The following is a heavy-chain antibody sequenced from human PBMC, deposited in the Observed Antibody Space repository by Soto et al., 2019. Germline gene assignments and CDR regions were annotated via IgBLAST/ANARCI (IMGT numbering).Heavy chain of an antibody. V-gene: IGHV4-59*01. Sequence: SETLSLTCTVSGGSISSYYWSWIRQPPGKGLEWIGYIYYSGSTNYNPSLKSRVTISVDTSKNQFSLKLSSVTAADTAVYYCASYGSSGWYYFDYWGQGTLVTVSS. CDR2: IYYSGST. CDR3: ASYGSSGWYYFDY. D-gene: IGHD6-19*01. J-gene: IGHJ4*02. CDR1: GGSISSYY.